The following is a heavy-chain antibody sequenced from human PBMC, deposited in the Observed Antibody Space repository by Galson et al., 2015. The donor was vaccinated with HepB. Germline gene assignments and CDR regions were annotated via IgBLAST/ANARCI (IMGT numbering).Heavy chain of an antibody. CDR3: ARRADNNSKYDV. CDR1: ADSVSSDSAT. CDR2: TYYRSTWVG. J-gene: IGHJ2*01. Sequence: WAISADSVSSDSATWDWIRQSPSRGLEWLGRTYYRSTWVGDAALSVRSRITVKADTSKNQVSLQLTSVTPEDTAIYYCARRADNNSKYDVWGRGTLVTVSS. D-gene: IGHD1-20*01. V-gene: IGHV6-1*01.